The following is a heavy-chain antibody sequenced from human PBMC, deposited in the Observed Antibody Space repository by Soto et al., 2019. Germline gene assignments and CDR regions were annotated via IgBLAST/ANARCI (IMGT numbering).Heavy chain of an antibody. Sequence: QVQLQESGPGLVKPSQTLSLTCTVSGGSISSGGYYWSWIRQHPGKGLEWIGYIYYSGSTYYNPSLKSRVTITVDTSKNQSSLKLSSVTAADTAVYYCARRYYYDSTHNWFDPWGQGTLVTVSS. J-gene: IGHJ5*02. CDR1: GGSISSGGYY. CDR2: IYYSGST. D-gene: IGHD3-22*01. V-gene: IGHV4-31*03. CDR3: ARRYYYDSTHNWFDP.